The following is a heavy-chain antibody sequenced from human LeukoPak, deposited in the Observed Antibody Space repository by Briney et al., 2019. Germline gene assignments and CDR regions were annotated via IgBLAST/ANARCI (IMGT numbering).Heavy chain of an antibody. CDR2: LKSKVDGGTV. V-gene: IGHV3-15*01. CDR3: TTDYYYIKGFDP. D-gene: IGHD3-22*01. J-gene: IGHJ5*02. CDR1: RFSGFIFSNAW. Sequence: GGSLRLSCAASRFSGFIFSNAWMYWVRQAPGKGLEWVGRLKSKVDGGTVDYAAPVKGRFTISRDDSKDTLYLQMSSLKTEDTAVYYCTTDYYYIKGFDPWGQGTLVTVSS.